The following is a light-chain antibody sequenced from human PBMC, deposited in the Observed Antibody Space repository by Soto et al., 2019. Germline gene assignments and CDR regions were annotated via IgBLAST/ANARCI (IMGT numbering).Light chain of an antibody. CDR3: QTWGTGIHVV. CDR2: LDSDGSH. J-gene: IGLJ2*01. V-gene: IGLV4-69*01. Sequence: QAVVTQSPSASASLGASVKLTCTLSSGHSSYAIAWHQQQPEKGPRYLMKLDSDGSHTKGDAIPDRFSGSSSGAERYLTISSLRSEDGAGYYCQTWGTGIHVVFGGGTQLTVL. CDR1: SGHSSYA.